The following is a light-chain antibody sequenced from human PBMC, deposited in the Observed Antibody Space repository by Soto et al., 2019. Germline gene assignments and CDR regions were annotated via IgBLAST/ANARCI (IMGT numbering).Light chain of an antibody. CDR3: QQYASSVT. J-gene: IGKJ1*01. CDR1: QSVSSTF. CDR2: GAS. V-gene: IGKV3-20*01. Sequence: PGERATLSCRASQSVSSTFFAWYQLTPGQAPRLLIYGASNRATAIPDRFSGSGSGTDFTLTISRLEPEDFAVYYCQQYASSVTFGQGTKVEIK.